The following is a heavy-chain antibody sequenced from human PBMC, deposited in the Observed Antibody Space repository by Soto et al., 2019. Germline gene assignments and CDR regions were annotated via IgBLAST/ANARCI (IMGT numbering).Heavy chain of an antibody. Sequence: GGCLRLSCAASGFSFRSYGMHWVRQAPGKGLEWVAVISYDGSNKYYADSVKGRFTISRDNSKNTLYLQMNSLRAEDTAVYYCAKELWELLLYSGMDVWGQGPTVTVSS. CDR1: GFSFRSYG. J-gene: IGHJ6*02. V-gene: IGHV3-30*18. CDR3: AKELWELLLYSGMDV. CDR2: ISYDGSNK. D-gene: IGHD1-26*01.